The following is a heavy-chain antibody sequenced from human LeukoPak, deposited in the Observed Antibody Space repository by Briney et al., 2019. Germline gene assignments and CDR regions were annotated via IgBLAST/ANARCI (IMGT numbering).Heavy chain of an antibody. J-gene: IGHJ4*02. D-gene: IGHD4-17*01. V-gene: IGHV3-21*01. CDR1: GFTSSKYN. CDR3: AAHYGDFRDFYFEY. CDR2: ITTSSGYI. Sequence: PGGSLRLSCTVSGFTSSKYNMNWVRQAPGKGLEWVSSITTSSGYIWYADSVKGRFTVSRDNGKSSLDLQLNSLGAEDTAVYYCAAHYGDFRDFYFEYWGRGTLVTVSS.